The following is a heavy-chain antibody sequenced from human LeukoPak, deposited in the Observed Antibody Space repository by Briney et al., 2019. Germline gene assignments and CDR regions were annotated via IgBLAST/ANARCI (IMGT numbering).Heavy chain of an antibody. CDR1: GFTFSSYE. J-gene: IGHJ4*02. CDR3: AREKLSFFDSSGYFDY. CDR2: ISSSGSAI. D-gene: IGHD3-22*01. Sequence: PGGSLRLSCAASGFTFSSYEMNWVRQAPGKGLEWVSFISSSGSAIHYADSVRGRFTISRDNAKNSLYLQMSRLRAEDMAVYHCAREKLSFFDSSGYFDYWGQGTLVTVSS. V-gene: IGHV3-48*03.